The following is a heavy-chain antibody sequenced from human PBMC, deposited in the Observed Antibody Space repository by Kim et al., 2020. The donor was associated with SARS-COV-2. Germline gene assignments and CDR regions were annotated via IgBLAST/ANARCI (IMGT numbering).Heavy chain of an antibody. CDR2: ISYDGSNK. CDR3: ARARGGSYYYGMDV. Sequence: GGSLRLSCAASGFTFSSYAMHWVRQAPGKGLEWVAVISYDGSNKYYADSVKGRFTISRDNSKNTLYLQMNSLRAEDTAVYYCARARGGSYYYGMDVWGQ. J-gene: IGHJ6*02. V-gene: IGHV3-30-3*01. CDR1: GFTFSSYA. D-gene: IGHD1-26*01.